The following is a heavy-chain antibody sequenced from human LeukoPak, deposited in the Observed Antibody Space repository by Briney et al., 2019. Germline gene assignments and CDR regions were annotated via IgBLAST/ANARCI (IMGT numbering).Heavy chain of an antibody. CDR3: AKDIKTDYDFGFYYYYMDV. CDR2: IIGSGGGT. Sequence: PGGSLRLSCVVSGFTFSNYAMTWVRQAPGKGLEWVSAIIGSGGGTYYADSVKGRFTISRDNSKNTLYLQMNSLRAEDTAVYYCAKDIKTDYDFGFYYYYMDVWGKGTTVTVSS. J-gene: IGHJ6*03. CDR1: GFTFSNYA. D-gene: IGHD3-3*01. V-gene: IGHV3-23*01.